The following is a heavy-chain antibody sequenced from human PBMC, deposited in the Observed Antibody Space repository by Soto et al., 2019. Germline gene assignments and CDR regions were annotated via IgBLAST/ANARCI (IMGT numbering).Heavy chain of an antibody. J-gene: IGHJ6*02. V-gene: IGHV4-34*01. CDR1: GGSFSGYY. D-gene: IGHD6-6*01. CDR3: ARGLCLVRGYYYYGMDV. Sequence: SETLSLTCAVYGGSFSGYYWSWIRQPPGKGLEWIGEINHSGSTNYNPSLKSRVTISVDTSKNQFSLKLSSVTAADTAVYYCARGLCLVRGYYYYGMDVCGQGTTVTVSS. CDR2: INHSGST.